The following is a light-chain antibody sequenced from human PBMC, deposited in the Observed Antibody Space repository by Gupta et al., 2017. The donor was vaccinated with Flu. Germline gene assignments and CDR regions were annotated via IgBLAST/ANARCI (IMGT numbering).Light chain of an antibody. CDR2: RDS. CDR1: KIGSKS. Sequence: YELPQPLPVSVALGQTARIDCEGNKIGSKSVHWYKQKPGQAPELVIYRDSDRPSGIPERFSGSNSGNTATLSISRAQGGYEADYFCQVWDSSTAIFGTGTKVTVL. J-gene: IGLJ1*01. V-gene: IGLV3-9*01. CDR3: QVWDSSTAI.